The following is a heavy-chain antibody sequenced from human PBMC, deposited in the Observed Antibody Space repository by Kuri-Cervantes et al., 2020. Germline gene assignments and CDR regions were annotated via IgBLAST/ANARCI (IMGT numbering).Heavy chain of an antibody. J-gene: IGHJ4*02. Sequence: GESLKISCAASGFASGLTFSSYSMNWVRQAPGKGLEWVSSITSTSSKIDYADSVKGRFTISRDNAKNSLYLQMSSLRAEDTAVYYCATEGYGSGSYPTDYWGQGTLVTVSS. CDR1: GFASGLTFSSYS. D-gene: IGHD3-10*01. CDR3: ATEGYGSGSYPTDY. V-gene: IGHV3-21*01. CDR2: ITSTSSKI.